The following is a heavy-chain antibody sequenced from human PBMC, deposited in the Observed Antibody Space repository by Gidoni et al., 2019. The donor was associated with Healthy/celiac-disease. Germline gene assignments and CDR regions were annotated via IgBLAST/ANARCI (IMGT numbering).Heavy chain of an antibody. V-gene: IGHV3-48*02. CDR3: ARLDTARTWDYYYGMDV. D-gene: IGHD5-18*01. CDR1: GFTFSSYS. J-gene: IGHJ6*02. Sequence: EVQLVESGGGLVQPGGSLRLSCAAPGFTFSSYSMNWVRPAPGKGLEWVSYISSSSSTIYYADSVKGRFTISRDNAKNSLYLQMNSLRDEDTAVYYCARLDTARTWDYYYGMDVWGQGTTVTVSS. CDR2: ISSSSSTI.